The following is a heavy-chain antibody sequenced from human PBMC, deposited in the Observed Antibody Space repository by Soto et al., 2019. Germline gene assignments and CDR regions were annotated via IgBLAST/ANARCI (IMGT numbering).Heavy chain of an antibody. V-gene: IGHV1-69*01. CDR2: IIPILGIT. J-gene: IGHJ1*01. CDR1: GGTFSGYA. Sequence: QAQLMQSGAEVKKPGSSVKVSCKASGGTFSGYAISWVRQAPGQGLEWMGGIIPILGITNYAQKFQGRITIAADEPTGTAYLDLRSLRSEDTAVYYCARDPRSITGTTSSEDFQHWGQGTLVSVSS. D-gene: IGHD1-20*01. CDR3: ARDPRSITGTTSSEDFQH.